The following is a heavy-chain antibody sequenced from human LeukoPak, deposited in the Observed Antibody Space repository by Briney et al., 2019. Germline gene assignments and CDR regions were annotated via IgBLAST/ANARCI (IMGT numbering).Heavy chain of an antibody. V-gene: IGHV3-30*04. CDR3: ALNRGSGWYFHY. J-gene: IGHJ4*02. CDR2: ISYDGSNK. Sequence: GGSLRLSCAASGFIFSNYAMHWVRQAPGKGLEWVAVISYDGSNKYADSVKGRFTISRDNSKNTLYLEVNSLRAGDTAVYYCALNRGSGWYFHYWGQGTLVTVSS. D-gene: IGHD6-19*01. CDR1: GFIFSNYA.